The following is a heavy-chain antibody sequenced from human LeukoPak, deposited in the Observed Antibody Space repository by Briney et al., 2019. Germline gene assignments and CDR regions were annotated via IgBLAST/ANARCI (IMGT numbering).Heavy chain of an antibody. CDR3: AKGARSGQQLSSFDY. CDR1: GFTFSSYA. CDR2: ISGSDGST. Sequence: SGGSLRLSCAASGFTFSSYAMSWVRQAPGKGLEWVSAISGSDGSTYYADSVKGRFTISRDNSKNTLYLQMNSLRAEDTAVYYCAKGARSGQQLSSFDYWGQGTLVTVSS. V-gene: IGHV3-23*01. J-gene: IGHJ4*02. D-gene: IGHD6-13*01.